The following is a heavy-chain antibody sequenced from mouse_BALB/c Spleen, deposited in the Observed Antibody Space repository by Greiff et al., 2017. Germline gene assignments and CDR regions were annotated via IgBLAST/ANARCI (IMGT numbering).Heavy chain of an antibody. Sequence: QVQLQQSGAELVRPGASVTLSCKASGYTFTDYEMHWVKQTPVHGLEWIGAIDPETGGTAYNQKFKGKATLTADKSSSTAYMELRSLTSEDSAVYYCTRDGYRYSDYWGQGTTLTVSS. CDR1: GYTFTDYE. CDR3: TRDGYRYSDY. D-gene: IGHD2-14*01. CDR2: IDPETGGT. V-gene: IGHV1-15*01. J-gene: IGHJ2*01.